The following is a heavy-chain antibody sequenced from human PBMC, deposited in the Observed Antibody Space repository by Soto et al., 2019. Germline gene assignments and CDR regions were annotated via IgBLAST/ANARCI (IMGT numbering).Heavy chain of an antibody. CDR2: TYYRSKWYN. D-gene: IGHD6-19*01. CDR3: ARAFPYHESSDSYFDY. J-gene: IGHJ4*02. Sequence: QTLSLTCAISGDSVSGNSAAWNWIRQSPSRGLEWLGKTYYRSKWYNDYAVSVKSRITVTPDTSKNQFSLHLNSVTPEDTAVYYCARAFPYHESSDSYFDYWGQGALVTVYS. CDR1: GDSVSGNSAA. V-gene: IGHV6-1*01.